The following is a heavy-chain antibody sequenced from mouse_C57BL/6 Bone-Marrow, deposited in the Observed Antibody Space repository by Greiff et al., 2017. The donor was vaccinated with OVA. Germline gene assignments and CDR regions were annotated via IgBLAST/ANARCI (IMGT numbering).Heavy chain of an antibody. CDR1: GYTFTSYW. Sequence: VKLQQSGAELVKPGASVKLSCKASGYTFTSYWMQWVKQRPGQGLEWIGEIDPSDSYTNYNQKFKGKATLTVDTSSSTAYMQLSSLTSEDSAVYYCARRGSRFDYWGQGTTLTVSS. V-gene: IGHV1-50*01. CDR3: ARRGSRFDY. CDR2: IDPSDSYT. D-gene: IGHD1-1*01. J-gene: IGHJ2*01.